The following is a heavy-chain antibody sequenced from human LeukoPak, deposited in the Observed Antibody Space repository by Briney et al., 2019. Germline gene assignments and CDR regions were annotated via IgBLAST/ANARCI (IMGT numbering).Heavy chain of an antibody. D-gene: IGHD4-17*01. V-gene: IGHV4-39*07. J-gene: IGHJ2*01. CDR2: IYYSGST. Sequence: SETLSLTCSVSGGSIISSNYYWGWIRQPPGKGLEWIGSIYYSGSTYYNPSLKSRVTISVDTSKNQFSLKLSSVTAADTAVYCCARGEEFGSGDYGVRWYFDLWGRGTLVTVSS. CDR1: GGSIISSNYY. CDR3: ARGEEFGSGDYGVRWYFDL.